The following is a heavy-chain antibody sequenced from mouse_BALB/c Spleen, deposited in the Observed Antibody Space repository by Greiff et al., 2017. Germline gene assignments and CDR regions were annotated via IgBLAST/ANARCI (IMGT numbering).Heavy chain of an antibody. V-gene: IGHV5-6-5*01. CDR3: ARGFGSRLYYFDY. CDR2: ISSGGST. Sequence: EVKLVESGGGLVQPGGSLKLSCAASGFTFSSYGMSWVRQTPDKRLELVATISSGGSTYYPDSVKGRFTISRDNARNILYLQMSSLRSEDTAMYYCARGFGSRLYYFDYWGQGTTRTVSS. D-gene: IGHD1-1*01. CDR1: GFTFSSYG. J-gene: IGHJ2*01.